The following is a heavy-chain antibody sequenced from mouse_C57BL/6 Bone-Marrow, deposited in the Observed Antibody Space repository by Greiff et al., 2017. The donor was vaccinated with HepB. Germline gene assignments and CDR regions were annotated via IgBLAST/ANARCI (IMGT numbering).Heavy chain of an antibody. Sequence: QVQLQQPGAELVRPGSSVTLSCKASGYTFTSYWMDWVKQRPGQGLEWIGNIYPSDSETHYNQKFKDKATLTVDKSSSTAYMQLSSLTSEDSAVEDCARASTTVVAGDYVDYGGQGTTRTVSA. CDR2: IYPSDSET. CDR1: GYTFTSYW. V-gene: IGHV1-61*01. CDR3: ARASTTVVAGDYVDY. J-gene: IGHJ2*01. D-gene: IGHD1-1*01.